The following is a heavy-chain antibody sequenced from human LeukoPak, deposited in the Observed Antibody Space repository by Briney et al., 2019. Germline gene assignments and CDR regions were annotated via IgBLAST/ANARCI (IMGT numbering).Heavy chain of an antibody. CDR3: ARGPRCSSTSCYKRWTNWFDP. CDR2: INHSGST. V-gene: IGHV4-34*01. Sequence: SETLSLTCTVSGGSISSYYRSWIRQPPGKGLEWIGEINHSGSTNYNPSLKSRVTISVDTSKNQFSLKLSSVTAADTAVYYCARGPRCSSTSCYKRWTNWFDPWGQGTLVTVSS. CDR1: GGSISSYY. D-gene: IGHD2-2*02. J-gene: IGHJ5*02.